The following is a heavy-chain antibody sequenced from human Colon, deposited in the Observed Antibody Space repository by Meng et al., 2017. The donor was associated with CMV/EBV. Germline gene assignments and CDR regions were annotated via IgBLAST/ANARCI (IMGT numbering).Heavy chain of an antibody. D-gene: IGHD6-6*01. CDR3: AREGGGTIAPRDLDY. V-gene: IGHV3-74*01. J-gene: IGHJ4*02. CDR2: INSHGSST. Sequence: GESLKISCASSGFTFSSYWMHWVRQAPGKGLVWVSRINSHGSSTSYADSVKGRFTISRDNAKNTLYLQMNSLRAEDTAVYYCAREGGGTIAPRDLDYWGQGTLVTVSS. CDR1: GFTFSSYW.